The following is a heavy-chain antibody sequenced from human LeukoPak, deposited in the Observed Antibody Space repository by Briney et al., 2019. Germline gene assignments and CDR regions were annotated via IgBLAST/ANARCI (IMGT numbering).Heavy chain of an antibody. D-gene: IGHD2-21*01. CDR2: INHSGST. CDR3: ARGRIAHSGAGGYFDY. CDR1: LGSFSVYY. J-gene: IGHJ4*02. V-gene: IGHV4-34*01. Sequence: SESLCLSPAVHLGSFSVYYWSWIRESPRKGLERSWEINHSGSTNYNPSLKSRVTTSVDTSKNQFSLKLSSVTAADTAVYYCARGRIAHSGAGGYFDYWGQGTLVTVSS.